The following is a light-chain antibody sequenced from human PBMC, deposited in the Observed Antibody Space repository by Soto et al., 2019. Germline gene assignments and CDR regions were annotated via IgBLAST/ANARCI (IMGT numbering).Light chain of an antibody. CDR3: QQTFTTPHT. CDR2: GAS. J-gene: IGKJ2*01. V-gene: IGKV3-15*01. CDR1: QSVSSN. Sequence: EIVMTQSPATLSVSPGERATLSCRASQSVSSNLAWYQQKPGQAPRLLIYGASTRATGIPARFSGSGSGTEFTLTISSLQPENFATYYWQQTFTTPHTFGQGTKLEIK.